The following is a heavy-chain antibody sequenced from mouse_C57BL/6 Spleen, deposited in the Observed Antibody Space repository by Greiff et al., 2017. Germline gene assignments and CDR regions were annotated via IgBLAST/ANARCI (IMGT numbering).Heavy chain of an antibody. CDR3: ASLRPLDY. CDR1: GYAFSSSW. D-gene: IGHD3-2*02. V-gene: IGHV1-82*01. J-gene: IGHJ2*01. Sequence: QVQLQQSGPELVKPGASVKISCKASGYAFSSSWMNWVKQRPGKGLEWIGRIYPGDGDTNYNGKFKGKATLTADKSSSTAYMQLSSLTSEDSAVYFCASLRPLDYWGQGTTLTVSS. CDR2: IYPGDGDT.